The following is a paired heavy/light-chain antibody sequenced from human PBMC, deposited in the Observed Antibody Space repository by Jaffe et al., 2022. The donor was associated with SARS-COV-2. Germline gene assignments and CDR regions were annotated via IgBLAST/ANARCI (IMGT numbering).Light chain of an antibody. CDR1: QSVLYSSNKKNY. V-gene: IGKV4-1*01. CDR3: QQYYSKPLN. J-gene: IGKJ4*01. Sequence: DIVMTQSPDSLAVSLGERATINCKSSQSVLYSSNKKNYLAWYQQKPGQPPKMLISWASTREPGVPDRFSGSGSGTDFTLTISFLQAEDVAIYYCQQYYSKPLNFGGGTRVEMK. CDR2: WAS.
Heavy chain of an antibody. D-gene: IGHD2-2*01. CDR2: IKEDGSEK. CDR3: AKLFYYEGSSLYRHFDA. CDR1: GFTFTTHW. V-gene: IGHV3-7*01. Sequence: EVVLVESGGGLVQPGGSLRLSCAASGFTFTTHWMAWVRQAPGKGPEWVANIKEDGSEKYYVDSVKGRFTISRDNAASSLYLQLNYLRAEDTAIYYCAKLFYYEGSSLYRHFDAWGQGTPVTVSS. J-gene: IGHJ4*02.